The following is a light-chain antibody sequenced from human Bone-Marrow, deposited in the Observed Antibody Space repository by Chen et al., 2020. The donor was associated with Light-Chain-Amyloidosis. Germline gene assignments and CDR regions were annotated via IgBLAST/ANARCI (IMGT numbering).Light chain of an antibody. CDR3: QVCDRSSDRPV. V-gene: IGLV3-21*02. Sequence: SYVLTQPSSVSVAPGQRATIACGGNNTGSTSVHWYQQTPGQAPLLVVYDDSDRPSGIPERLSGSNSGNTATLTIRKVEAGDEADDYCQVCDRSSDRPVFGGVTRLTV. J-gene: IGLJ3*02. CDR1: NTGSTS. CDR2: DDS.